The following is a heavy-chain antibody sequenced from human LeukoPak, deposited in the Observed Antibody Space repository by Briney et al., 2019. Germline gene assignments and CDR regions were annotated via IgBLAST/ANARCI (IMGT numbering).Heavy chain of an antibody. CDR1: GFTFDDYT. J-gene: IGHJ4*02. CDR3: ARSRYSSGRGAFEY. V-gene: IGHV3-43*01. D-gene: IGHD6-19*01. Sequence: GGSLRLSCAASGFTFDDYTMHWVRQAPGKGLEWVSLISWDGGSTYYADSVKGRFTISRDNSKNTLYLQMNSLRAEDTAVYYCARSRYSSGRGAFEYWGQGTLVTVSS. CDR2: ISWDGGST.